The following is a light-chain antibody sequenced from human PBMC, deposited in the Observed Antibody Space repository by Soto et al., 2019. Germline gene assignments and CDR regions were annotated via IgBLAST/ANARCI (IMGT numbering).Light chain of an antibody. CDR1: QSVSSN. V-gene: IGKV3-15*01. CDR2: GAS. Sequence: EIVLTQSPGTLSLSPGERATLSCRASQSVSSNYLAWYQQKPGQAPRLLIYGASTRATGIPARFSGSGSGTEFTLTISSLQSEDFAVYYCQQYNNWHWLTFGGGTKVEIK. CDR3: QQYNNWHWLT. J-gene: IGKJ4*02.